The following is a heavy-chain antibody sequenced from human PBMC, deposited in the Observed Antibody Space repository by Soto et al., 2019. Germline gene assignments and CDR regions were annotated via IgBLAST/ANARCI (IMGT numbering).Heavy chain of an antibody. V-gene: IGHV4-59*01. CDR1: GGSISSYY. Sequence: LSLTCTVSGGSISSYYWSWIRQPPGKGLEWIGYIYYSGSTNYNPSLKSRVTISVDTSKNQFSLKLSSVTAADTAVYYCAGSWGFYYFDYWGQGTLVTVSS. CDR2: IYYSGST. J-gene: IGHJ4*02. CDR3: AGSWGFYYFDY. D-gene: IGHD7-27*01.